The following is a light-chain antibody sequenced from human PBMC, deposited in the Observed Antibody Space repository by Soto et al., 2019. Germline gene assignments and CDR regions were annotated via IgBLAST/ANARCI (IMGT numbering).Light chain of an antibody. J-gene: IGKJ1*01. V-gene: IGKV3-20*01. CDR1: QSVSSSY. Sequence: EIVFTQSPCTLSLSPLERSTLSCRASQSVSSSYLAWYQQKPGQAPRLLIYGASSRATGIPDRFSGSGSGTDFTLTISRLEPEDFAVYYCQQYGSSPETFGQGTKVDIK. CDR3: QQYGSSPET. CDR2: GAS.